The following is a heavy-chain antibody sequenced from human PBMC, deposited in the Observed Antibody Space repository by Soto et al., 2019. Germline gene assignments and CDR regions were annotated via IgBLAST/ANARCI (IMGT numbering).Heavy chain of an antibody. CDR3: AKGDQGMDV. J-gene: IGHJ6*02. CDR1: GFTFTSYA. D-gene: IGHD3-16*01. CDR2: ISGSGGSS. V-gene: IGHV3-23*01. Sequence: EVQLLESGGGLVQPGGSLRLSCAASGFTFTSYAMSWVRQAPGKGLEWVSTISGSGGSSYYADSVKGRFTISRDNSKNTLYVQMNCLRAEDTAVYYCAKGDQGMDVWGQGTTVTVSS.